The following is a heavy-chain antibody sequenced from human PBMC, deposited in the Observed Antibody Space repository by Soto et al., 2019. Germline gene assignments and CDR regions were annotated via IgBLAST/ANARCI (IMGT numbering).Heavy chain of an antibody. CDR2: IYYSGST. CDR3: ARPPGY. J-gene: IGHJ4*02. Sequence: QVQLQESGPGLVKPSETLSLTCTVSGGSISSYYWSWIRQPPGKGLEWIAYIYYSGSTNYNPSLKSRVTISVDTSKNQFSLKLSSVTAADTAVHYCARPPGYWGQGTLVTVSS. CDR1: GGSISSYY. D-gene: IGHD3-10*01. V-gene: IGHV4-59*01.